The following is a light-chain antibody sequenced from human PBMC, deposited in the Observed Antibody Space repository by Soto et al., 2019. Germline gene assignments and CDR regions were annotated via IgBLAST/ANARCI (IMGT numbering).Light chain of an antibody. CDR2: EGS. V-gene: IGLV2-23*03. J-gene: IGLJ2*01. CDR1: SSDIKNSNL. CDR3: YSYTTYRSFMG. Sequence: QSVLTQPASVSGSPGQSITISCTGTSSDIKNSNLVSWYQQHPGKAPKLMIYEGSKRPSGISHRFSGSKSGTTASLTISGLQAEDEADYYCYSYTTYRSFMGFGGGTKLTVL.